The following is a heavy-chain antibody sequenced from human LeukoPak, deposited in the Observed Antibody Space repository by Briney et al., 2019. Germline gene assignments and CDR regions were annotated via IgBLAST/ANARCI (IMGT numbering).Heavy chain of an antibody. V-gene: IGHV3-53*01. D-gene: IGHD3-10*01. CDR1: GFTVSSNY. CDR2: IYSGVST. CDR3: ARAKPKNMVRGLIMRRESRYYFDY. Sequence: GGSLRLSCAGSGFTVSSNYMSWVRQAPGKGREWVSVIYSGVSTYYADSVKGRFTISRDNSKSTLYIQRNSLRAEDTAVYYCARAKPKNMVRGLIMRRESRYYFDYWGQGTLVTVSS. J-gene: IGHJ4*02.